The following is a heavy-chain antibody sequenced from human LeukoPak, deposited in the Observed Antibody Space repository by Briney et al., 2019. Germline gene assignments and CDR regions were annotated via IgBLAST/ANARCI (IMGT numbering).Heavy chain of an antibody. V-gene: IGHV1-18*01. Sequence: ASVKVSCTPSGYTFTSYGISWVRQAPGQGLEWMGWISAYNGNTNYAQKLQGRVTMTTDTSTSTAYMELRSLRSDDTAVYYCARDQKWFGELLYGWFDPWGQGTLVTVSS. D-gene: IGHD3-10*01. J-gene: IGHJ5*02. CDR1: GYTFTSYG. CDR3: ARDQKWFGELLYGWFDP. CDR2: ISAYNGNT.